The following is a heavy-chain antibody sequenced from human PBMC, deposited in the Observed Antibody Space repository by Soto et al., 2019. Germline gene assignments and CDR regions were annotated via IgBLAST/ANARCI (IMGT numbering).Heavy chain of an antibody. CDR3: ARERYDFWSGYYLPYGMDV. CDR2: TYYRSKWYN. V-gene: IGHV6-1*01. D-gene: IGHD3-3*01. Sequence: PSQTLSLSCAISGDSVSSNSAAWNWIRQSPSRGLEWLGRTYYRSKWYNDYVVSVKSRITINPDTSKNQFSLQLNSVTPEDTAVYYCARERYDFWSGYYLPYGMDVWGQGTTVTVSS. CDR1: GDSVSSNSAA. J-gene: IGHJ6*02.